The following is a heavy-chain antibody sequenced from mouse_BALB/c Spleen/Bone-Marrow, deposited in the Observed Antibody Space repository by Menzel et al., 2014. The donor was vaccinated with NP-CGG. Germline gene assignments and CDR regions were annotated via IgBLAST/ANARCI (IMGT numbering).Heavy chain of an antibody. V-gene: IGHV1-15*01. Sequence: VQLQQSGAELVRPGASVTLSCKASGYTFTDYEMHWVKQTPVHGLEWIGTLDPETGGTAYNQKFKDMATLTADKSSTTAYMELRSLTSDDSAVYYCANWGYYARDYWGQGISVPVSS. CDR2: LDPETGGT. CDR3: ANWGYYARDY. D-gene: IGHD4-1*01. J-gene: IGHJ4*01. CDR1: GYTFTDYE.